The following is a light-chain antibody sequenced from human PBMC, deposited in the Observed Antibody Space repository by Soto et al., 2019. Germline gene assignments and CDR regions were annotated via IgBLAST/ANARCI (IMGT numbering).Light chain of an antibody. CDR2: DVN. CDR3: NSHASANYAVV. CDR1: SSDVGGSNF. V-gene: IGLV2-8*01. Sequence: QSALTQPPSASGSPGQSVTISCTGTSSDVGGSNFVSWYQQHPGKAPKLIIHDVNRRPSGVPDRFTGSKSGNTASLTVSGLQAEDEADYYCNSHASANYAVVFGSGTKLTVL. J-gene: IGLJ1*01.